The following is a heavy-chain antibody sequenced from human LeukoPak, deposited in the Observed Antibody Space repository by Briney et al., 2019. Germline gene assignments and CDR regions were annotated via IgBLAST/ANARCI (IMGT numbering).Heavy chain of an antibody. V-gene: IGHV3-21*01. Sequence: GGSLRLSCAASGFTFSSYSMNWVRQAPGKGLEWVSSISSSSSYIYYADSVKGRFTISRDNAKNSLYLQMNGLRAEDTAVYYCASLWEPHHDAFDIWGQGTMVTVSS. CDR1: GFTFSSYS. J-gene: IGHJ3*02. D-gene: IGHD1-26*01. CDR3: ASLWEPHHDAFDI. CDR2: ISSSSSYI.